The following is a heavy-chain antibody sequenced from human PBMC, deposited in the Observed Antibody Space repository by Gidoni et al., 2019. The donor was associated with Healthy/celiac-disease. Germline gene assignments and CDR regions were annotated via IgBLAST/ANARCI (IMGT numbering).Heavy chain of an antibody. CDR3: ARGGTTVTTSFDY. CDR1: GFTFSGYG. V-gene: IGHV3-33*01. Sequence: QVQLVESGGGVVQPGRSLRLSCAASGFTFSGYGMHWVRQAPGKGLELVAVIWYDGSNKYYADSVKGRFTISRDNSKNTLYLQMNSLRAEDTAVYYCARGGTTVTTSFDYWGQGTLVTVSS. J-gene: IGHJ4*02. CDR2: IWYDGSNK. D-gene: IGHD4-4*01.